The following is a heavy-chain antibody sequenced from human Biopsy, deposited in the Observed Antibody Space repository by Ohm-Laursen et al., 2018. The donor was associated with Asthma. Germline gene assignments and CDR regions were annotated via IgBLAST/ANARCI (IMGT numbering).Heavy chain of an antibody. CDR3: ARAVTMLQEWSGGMDV. D-gene: IGHD3-3*01. CDR2: INPNSGDT. J-gene: IGHJ6*02. CDR1: GYNFISFA. V-gene: IGHV1-2*06. Sequence: ASVKVSCKASGYNFISFAIHWMRQAPGQGLEWMGRINPNSGDTNYAQKFQGRVTMTRDRSTSTAYMELSSLTIEDTAVYYCARAVTMLQEWSGGMDVWGQGTTVTVSS.